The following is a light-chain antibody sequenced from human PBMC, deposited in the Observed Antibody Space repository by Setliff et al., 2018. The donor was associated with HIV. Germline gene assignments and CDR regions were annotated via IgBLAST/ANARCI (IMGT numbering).Light chain of an antibody. CDR2: DDN. CDR3: QVWDSSSDQHV. V-gene: IGLV3-21*03. J-gene: IGLJ1*01. CDR1: KIGSKS. Sequence: SYELTQPPSVSVAPGKTARITCGGNKIGSKSVHWYQQKPGQAPVLVVYDDNDRPSGIPERFSGSNSGNTATLTISRVEAGDEADYYCQVWDSSSDQHVFGTGTKVTVL.